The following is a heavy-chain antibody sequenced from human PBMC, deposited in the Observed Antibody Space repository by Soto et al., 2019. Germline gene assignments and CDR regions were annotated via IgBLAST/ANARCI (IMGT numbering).Heavy chain of an antibody. Sequence: ASVKVSCKASGYTFTSYGISWVRQAPGQGLEWMGWISAYNGNTNYAQKLQGRVTMTTDTSTSTAYMELRSLRSDDTAVYYCARVEEVVAATNYYYGMDVWGQGTTVTV. D-gene: IGHD2-15*01. J-gene: IGHJ6*02. CDR1: GYTFTSYG. V-gene: IGHV1-18*04. CDR2: ISAYNGNT. CDR3: ARVEEVVAATNYYYGMDV.